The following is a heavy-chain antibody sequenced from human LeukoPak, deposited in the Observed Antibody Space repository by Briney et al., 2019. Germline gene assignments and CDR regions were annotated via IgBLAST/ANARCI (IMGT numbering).Heavy chain of an antibody. Sequence: PSETLSLTCTVSGGSISSYYWSWIRQPPGKGLEWIGYIYYSGSTNYNPSLKSRVTISVDTSKNQFSLRLSSVTAADTAVYYCASDKARYSSSYNWFDPWGQGTLVTVSS. V-gene: IGHV4-59*12. CDR2: IYYSGST. J-gene: IGHJ5*02. CDR1: GGSISSYY. D-gene: IGHD6-13*01. CDR3: ASDKARYSSSYNWFDP.